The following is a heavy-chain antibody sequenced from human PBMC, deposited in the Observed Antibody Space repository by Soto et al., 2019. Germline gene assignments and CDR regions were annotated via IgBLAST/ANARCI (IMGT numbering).Heavy chain of an antibody. Sequence: LRLSCAASGFTFSSYSMNWVRQAPGKGLEWVSSISSSSSYIYYADSVKGRFTISRDNAKNSLYLQMNSLRAEDTAVYYCAREGGGYCSSTSCYRYGMDVWGQGTTVTVSS. CDR1: GFTFSSYS. J-gene: IGHJ6*02. CDR2: ISSSSSYI. V-gene: IGHV3-21*01. D-gene: IGHD2-2*01. CDR3: AREGGGYCSSTSCYRYGMDV.